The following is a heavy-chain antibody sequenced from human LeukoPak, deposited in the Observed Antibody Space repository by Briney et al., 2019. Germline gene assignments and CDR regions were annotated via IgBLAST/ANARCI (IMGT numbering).Heavy chain of an antibody. Sequence: SVKVSCKAAGGTFSSYAISWVRQGPGQGLEWMGGIIPIFGTANYAQKFQGRVTITADKSTSTAYMELSSLRSEDTAVYYCATEYGSGRAGGSYYFDYWGQGTLVTVSS. D-gene: IGHD3-10*01. V-gene: IGHV1-69*06. CDR3: ATEYGSGRAGGSYYFDY. CDR1: GGTFSSYA. CDR2: IIPIFGTA. J-gene: IGHJ4*02.